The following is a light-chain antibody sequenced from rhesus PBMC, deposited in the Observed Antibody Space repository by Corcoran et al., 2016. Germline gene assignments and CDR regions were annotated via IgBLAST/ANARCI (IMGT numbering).Light chain of an antibody. Sequence: DIQMTQSPSALSASVGDRVTISCRASQYIYSNLAWYQQKPGNAPKLLIYAASSLQTGMPSRFSVNGSWTDFTLTISSLQPEDSAAYYCQHYYDNPLTFGGGTKVGIK. CDR2: AAS. CDR3: QHYYDNPLT. V-gene: IGKV1S12*01. J-gene: IGKJ4*01. CDR1: QYIYSN.